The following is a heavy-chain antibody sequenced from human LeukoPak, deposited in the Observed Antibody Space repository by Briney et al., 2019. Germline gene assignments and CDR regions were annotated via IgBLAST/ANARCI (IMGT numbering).Heavy chain of an antibody. CDR2: IYSSDT. V-gene: IGHV3-53*01. Sequence: GGFLRLSCAASGFTVSSNYMSWVRQAPGKGLEWVSVIYSSDTYYADSVKGRFTISRDNSKNTLYLQMNSLRVEDTAVYYCARGSYFDYWGQGTLVTVSS. CDR3: ARGSYFDY. J-gene: IGHJ4*02. CDR1: GFTVSSNY.